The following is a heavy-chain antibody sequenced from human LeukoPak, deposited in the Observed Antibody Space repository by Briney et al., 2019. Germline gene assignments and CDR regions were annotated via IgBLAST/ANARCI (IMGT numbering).Heavy chain of an antibody. D-gene: IGHD3-16*01. V-gene: IGHV3-23*01. J-gene: IGHJ4*02. CDR3: ARLFYVTDY. CDR1: GFTFSSYA. Sequence: GGSLRLSCAASGFTFSSYAMSWVRQAPGKGLEWVSAISGSGGSTYYADSVKGRFTISRDNAKNSLYLQMNSLRAEDTAVYYCARLFYVTDYWGQGTLVTVSS. CDR2: ISGSGGST.